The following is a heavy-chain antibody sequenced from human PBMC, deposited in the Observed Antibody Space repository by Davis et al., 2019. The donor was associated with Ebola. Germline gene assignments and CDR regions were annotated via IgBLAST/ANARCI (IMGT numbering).Heavy chain of an antibody. Sequence: PGGSLRLSCTVSGGSISSYYWSWIRQPPGKGLEWIGYIYYSGSTNYNPSLKSRVTISVDTSKNQFSLKLSSVTAADTAVYYCARRKQQLAYNWFDPWGQGTLVTVSS. CDR1: GGSISSYY. CDR3: ARRKQQLAYNWFDP. D-gene: IGHD6-13*01. V-gene: IGHV4-59*08. J-gene: IGHJ5*02. CDR2: IYYSGST.